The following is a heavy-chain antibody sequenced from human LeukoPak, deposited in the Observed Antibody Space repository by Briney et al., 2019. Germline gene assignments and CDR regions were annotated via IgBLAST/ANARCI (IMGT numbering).Heavy chain of an antibody. V-gene: IGHV4-61*01. J-gene: IGHJ4*02. CDR2: IYYSGST. Sequence: SETLSLTCTVSGGSVSSGSYYWSWIRQPPGKGLEWIGYIYYSGSTNYNPSLKSRVTISVDTSKNQFSLKLSSVTAADTAVYYCARKFINWDYVLDYWGQGTLVTASS. D-gene: IGHD1-7*01. CDR3: ARKFINWDYVLDY. CDR1: GGSVSSGSYY.